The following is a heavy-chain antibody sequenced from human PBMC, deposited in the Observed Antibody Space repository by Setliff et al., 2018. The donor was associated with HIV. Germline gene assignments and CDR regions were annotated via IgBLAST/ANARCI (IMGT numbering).Heavy chain of an antibody. J-gene: IGHJ3*02. CDR3: ARGDYDSSGYCNVDAFDI. D-gene: IGHD3-22*01. Sequence: SETLSLTCTVSGGSISSHYWSWIRQPPGKGLEWIGSIYYSGSTNYNPSLKSRVTISVDTSKDQFSLKLSSVTAADTAVYYCARGDYDSSGYCNVDAFDIWGQGTMVTVSS. V-gene: IGHV4-59*11. CDR1: GGSISSHY. CDR2: IYYSGST.